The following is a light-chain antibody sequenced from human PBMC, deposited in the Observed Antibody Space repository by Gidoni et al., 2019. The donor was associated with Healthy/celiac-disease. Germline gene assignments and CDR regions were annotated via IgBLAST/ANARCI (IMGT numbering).Light chain of an antibody. V-gene: IGKV1-39*01. CDR2: AAS. J-gene: IGKJ2*01. CDR3: QQSYSTPYT. Sequence: DIQMTQSPSSLSASVGDRVTITCRASQSISSYLNWYQQKPGNAPKLLIYAASSLQSGVPSRFSGSGSVTDFTLTISSLQPEDFATYYCQQSYSTPYTFGQGTELEIK. CDR1: QSISSY.